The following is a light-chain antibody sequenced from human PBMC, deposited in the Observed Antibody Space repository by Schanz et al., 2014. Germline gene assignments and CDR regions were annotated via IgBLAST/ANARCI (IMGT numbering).Light chain of an antibody. Sequence: QSVLTQPPSVSGAPGQGVTISCTGSASNIGAGYDVHWYQQVPGTAPKPLIFDNTNRPSGVPDRFSGSKSGTSASLAITGLQAEDEAVYYCSSYTSGSTPYVFATGTKVTVL. CDR2: DNT. CDR1: ASNIGAGYD. J-gene: IGLJ1*01. CDR3: SSYTSGSTPYV. V-gene: IGLV1-40*01.